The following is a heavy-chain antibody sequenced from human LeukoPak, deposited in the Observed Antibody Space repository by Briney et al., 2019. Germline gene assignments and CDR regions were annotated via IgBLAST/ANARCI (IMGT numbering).Heavy chain of an antibody. CDR3: ATLRFLESEDAFDI. Sequence: SETLSLTCTVSGGSISSGGYYWSWIRQHPGKGLEWIGYIYYSGSTYYNPSLKSRVTISVDTSKNQFSLKLSSVTAADTAVYYCATLRFLESEDAFDIWGQGTMVTVSS. V-gene: IGHV4-31*03. D-gene: IGHD3-3*01. CDR1: GGSISSGGYY. J-gene: IGHJ3*02. CDR2: IYYSGST.